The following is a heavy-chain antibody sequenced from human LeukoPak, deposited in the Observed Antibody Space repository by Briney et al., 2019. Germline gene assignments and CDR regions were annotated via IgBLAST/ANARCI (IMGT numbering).Heavy chain of an antibody. CDR2: ISSSGSII. CDR3: ARVGYDSSGRFDY. D-gene: IGHD3-22*01. V-gene: IGHV3-11*04. J-gene: IGHJ4*02. Sequence: KPGGPLRLSCAASGFTFSDYYMTWIRQAPGKGLEWVSYISSSGSIIYYADSVKGRFIISRDNAKNSLYLQMNSLRAEDTAVYFCARVGYDSSGRFDYWGQGTLVTVSS. CDR1: GFTFSDYY.